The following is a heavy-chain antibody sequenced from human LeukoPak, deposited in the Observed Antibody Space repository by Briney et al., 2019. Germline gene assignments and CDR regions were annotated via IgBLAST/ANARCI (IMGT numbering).Heavy chain of an antibody. CDR3: ARDGGIVGANPFYYYYYYMDV. J-gene: IGHJ6*03. V-gene: IGHV4-31*03. D-gene: IGHD1-26*01. CDR1: GGSISSGGYY. CDR2: IYYSGST. Sequence: SETLSLTCTVSGGSISSGGYYWSWIRQHPGKGLEWIGYIYYSGSTYYNLSLESRVTISVDTSKNQFSLKLSSVTAADTAVYYCARDGGIVGANPFYYYYYYMDVWGKGTTVTVSS.